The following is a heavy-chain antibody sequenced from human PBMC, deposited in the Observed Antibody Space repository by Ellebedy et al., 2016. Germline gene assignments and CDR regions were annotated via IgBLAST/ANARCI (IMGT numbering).Heavy chain of an antibody. Sequence: GESLKISCAASGVTFRSYGMHWVRQTPGKGLEWVSAIFSDGNTYYADSVKGRFTISRDNSKNTLYLQMNSLRAEDTAVYYCARGVGSGWFDPWGQGTLVTVSS. CDR2: IFSDGNT. CDR1: GVTFRSYG. D-gene: IGHD2-15*01. J-gene: IGHJ5*02. CDR3: ARGVGSGWFDP. V-gene: IGHV3-NL1*01.